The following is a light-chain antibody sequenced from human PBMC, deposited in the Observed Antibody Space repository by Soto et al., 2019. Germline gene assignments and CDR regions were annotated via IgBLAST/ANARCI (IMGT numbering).Light chain of an antibody. J-gene: IGLJ2*01. CDR3: SSCTGSSML. V-gene: IGLV2-14*03. CDR2: DVS. CDR1: SSDVNTYNY. Sequence: QTVVPQPASGSGSPGQSTTISGTGTSSDVNTYNYVSWYQQHPGRAPQLNIYDVSYRTSGVSNRFSGSKSGNPASLTISGLQADDEADYYCSSCTGSSMLFGGGTKRTV.